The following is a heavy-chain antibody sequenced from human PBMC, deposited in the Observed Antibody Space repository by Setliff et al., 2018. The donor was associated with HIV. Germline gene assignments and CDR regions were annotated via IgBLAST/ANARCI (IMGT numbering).Heavy chain of an antibody. D-gene: IGHD2-8*02. J-gene: IGHJ4*02. CDR1: GGSISSGGYY. CDR3: ARIDPGKYWSSDY. V-gene: IGHV4-61*08. Sequence: NPSETLSLTCTVSGGSISSGGYYWSWIRQHPGKGLEWIGRIYGTGSTTYSPSLESRVTMSIDRSNNLFSLELTSVTAADTAVYYCARIDPGKYWSSDYWGPGTLVTVSS. CDR2: IYGTGST.